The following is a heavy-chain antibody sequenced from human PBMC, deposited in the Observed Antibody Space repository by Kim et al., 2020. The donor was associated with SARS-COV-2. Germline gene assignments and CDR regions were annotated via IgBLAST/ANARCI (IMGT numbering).Heavy chain of an antibody. V-gene: IGHV3-11*06. D-gene: IGHD6-13*01. CDR1: GFTFSDYY. CDR2: ISSSSSYT. Sequence: GGSLRLSCAASGFTFSDYYMSWIRQAPGKGLEWVSYISSSSSYTNYAYSVKGRFTISRDNAKNSLYLQMNSLRAEDTAVYYCARDIKWDSSSWAYNWFDPWGQGTLVTVSS. J-gene: IGHJ5*02. CDR3: ARDIKWDSSSWAYNWFDP.